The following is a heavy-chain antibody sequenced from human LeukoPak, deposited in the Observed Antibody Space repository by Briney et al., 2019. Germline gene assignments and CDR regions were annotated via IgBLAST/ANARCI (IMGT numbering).Heavy chain of an antibody. Sequence: PGGSLRLSCAASGFTFSSFWMSWVRQAPGKGLEWVANIKQDGSEKYYVDSVKGRFTISRDNAKNSLYLQMNSLRAEDTAVYYCASLSTSFGMDVWGQGTTVTVSS. J-gene: IGHJ6*02. V-gene: IGHV3-7*05. CDR3: ASLSTSFGMDV. D-gene: IGHD5/OR15-5a*01. CDR1: GFTFSSFW. CDR2: IKQDGSEK.